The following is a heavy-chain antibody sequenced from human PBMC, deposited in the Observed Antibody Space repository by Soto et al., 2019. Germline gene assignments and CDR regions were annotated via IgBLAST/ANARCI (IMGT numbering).Heavy chain of an antibody. CDR1: GFTFDDYA. CDR3: AKGLKQLGFRGGEFYDAFDI. V-gene: IGHV3-9*01. J-gene: IGHJ3*02. CDR2: ISWNSGSI. D-gene: IGHD1-1*01. Sequence: GGSLRLSCAASGFTFDDYAMHWVRQAPGKGLEWVSGISWNSGSIGYADSVKGRFTISRDNAKNSLYLQMNSLRAEDTALYYCAKGLKQLGFRGGEFYDAFDIWGQGTMVTVSS.